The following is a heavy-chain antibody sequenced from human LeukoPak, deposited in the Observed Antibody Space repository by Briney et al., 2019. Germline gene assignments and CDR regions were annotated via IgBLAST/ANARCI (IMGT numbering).Heavy chain of an antibody. CDR2: IRSKAYGGTT. V-gene: IGHV3-49*04. CDR1: GFTFGDYA. J-gene: IGHJ4*02. CDR3: TRAPPTSYGDDYDFWSGYYGY. D-gene: IGHD3-3*01. Sequence: PGRSLRLSCTASGFTFGDYAMSWVRQAPGKGLEWVGFIRSKAYGGTTEYAASVKGRFTISRDDSKSIAYLQMNSLKTEDTAVYYCTRAPPTSYGDDYDFWSGYYGYWGQGTLVTVSS.